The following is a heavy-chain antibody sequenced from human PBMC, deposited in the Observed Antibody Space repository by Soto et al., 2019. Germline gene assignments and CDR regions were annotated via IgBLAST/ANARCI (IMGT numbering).Heavy chain of an antibody. J-gene: IGHJ4*02. CDR3: ARSLRFLEWLSIAPFDY. D-gene: IGHD3-3*01. CDR1: GYSFTSYW. CDR2: IYPGDSDT. Sequence: GESLKSSCKGSGYSFTSYWIGWVRQMPGKGLEWMGIIYPGDSDTRYSPSFQGQVTISADKSISTAYLQWSSLKASDTAMYYCARSLRFLEWLSIAPFDYWGQGPLVTVSS. V-gene: IGHV5-51*01.